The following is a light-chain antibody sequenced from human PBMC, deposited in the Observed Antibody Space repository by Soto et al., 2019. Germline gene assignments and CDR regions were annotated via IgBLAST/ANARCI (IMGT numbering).Light chain of an antibody. CDR2: DAS. Sequence: IRTAHCPSSLSASLGYIVTITFQASQNINNYLNWYQQKPGRAPKLLIYDASNLEAGVPSRFSGIGSGTEFTLTISRLQPDDFATYYCQQYNSHWTFGQGTKVDIK. CDR3: QQYNSHWT. J-gene: IGKJ1*01. CDR1: QNINNY. V-gene: IGKV1-33*01.